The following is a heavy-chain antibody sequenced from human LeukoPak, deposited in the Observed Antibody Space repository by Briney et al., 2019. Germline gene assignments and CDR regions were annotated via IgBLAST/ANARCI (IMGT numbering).Heavy chain of an antibody. CDR2: ISYHGSSQ. CDR1: GFTITSYA. V-gene: IGHV3-30*03. Sequence: GGSLRLSCAASGFTITSYAMHWVRQAPGKGLEWVAVISYHGSSQYYGDSVKGRFTISRDTLKNTVSLQMFSLRPEDTAIYYCARAGPNDHRFDYWGQGTLVTVSS. J-gene: IGHJ4*02. CDR3: ARAGPNDHRFDY. D-gene: IGHD1-1*01.